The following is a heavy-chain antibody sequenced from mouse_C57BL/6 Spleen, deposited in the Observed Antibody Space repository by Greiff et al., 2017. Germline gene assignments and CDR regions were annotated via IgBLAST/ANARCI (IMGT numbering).Heavy chain of an antibody. J-gene: IGHJ4*01. CDR1: GYTFTSYW. CDR3: ARKAAVQYYYAMDY. V-gene: IGHV1-61*01. D-gene: IGHD3-2*02. CDR2: IYPSDSET. Sequence: QVQLKQPGAELVRPGSSVKLSCKASGYTFTSYWMDWVKQRPGQGLEWIGNIYPSDSETHYNQKFKDKATLTVDKSSSTAYMQLSSLTSEDSAVYYCARKAAVQYYYAMDYWGQGTSVTVSS.